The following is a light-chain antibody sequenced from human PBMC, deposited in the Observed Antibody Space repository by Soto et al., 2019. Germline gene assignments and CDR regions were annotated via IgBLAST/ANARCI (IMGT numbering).Light chain of an antibody. V-gene: IGKV1-5*03. J-gene: IGKJ4*01. CDR3: QQYNTYPFT. CDR1: QSISSW. Sequence: DIQMTQSPSTLSASVGDRVTITCRASQSISSWLAWYQQKPGKAPNLLIYKASNLEGGVPSRFSGNGYGTEFTLTISSLQPGDFATYYCQQYNTYPFTFGGGTKVEIK. CDR2: KAS.